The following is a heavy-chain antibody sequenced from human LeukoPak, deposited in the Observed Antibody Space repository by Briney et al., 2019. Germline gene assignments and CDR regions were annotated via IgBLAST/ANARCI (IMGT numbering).Heavy chain of an antibody. CDR2: ISDRGGST. Sequence: GGSLRLSCAASGLTFSNYAMSWVRQAPGKGLEWVSGISDRGGSTFYGDSVKGRFILSRDHSKNTVSLQINSLRAEDTAVYYCSKRGIMIRGFIINGFHKEAYYFDCWGQGTMVTVSS. V-gene: IGHV3-23*01. CDR3: SKRGIMIRGFIINGFHKEAYYFDC. D-gene: IGHD3-10*01. J-gene: IGHJ4*02. CDR1: GLTFSNYA.